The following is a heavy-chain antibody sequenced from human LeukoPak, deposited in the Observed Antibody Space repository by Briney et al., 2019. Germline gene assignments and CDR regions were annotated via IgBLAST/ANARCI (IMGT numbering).Heavy chain of an antibody. V-gene: IGHV3-7*01. D-gene: IGHD4-17*01. CDR3: ARDRRPTIYGGLDS. CDR2: IKHDGSDS. Sequence: PGGPLRLSCAASGFTFSDYYMSWIRQAPGKGLEWVANIKHDGSDSFYVDSVKGRFTISRDNSENSLYLQMHSLRVEDTAMYFCARDRRPTIYGGLDSWGQGTVVTVSS. CDR1: GFTFSDYY. J-gene: IGHJ4*02.